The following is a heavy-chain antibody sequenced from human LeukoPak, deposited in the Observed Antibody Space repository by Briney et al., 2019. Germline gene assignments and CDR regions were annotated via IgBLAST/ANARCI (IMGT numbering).Heavy chain of an antibody. V-gene: IGHV3-30*02. CDR2: VQSDGSSE. D-gene: IGHD3-16*02. Sequence: PGGSLRLSCAASGFTFNNFAMHWFRQAPGKGLEWVAFVQSDGSSEYYADSVKGRFTISRDNSEHTVFLHMNSLRTEDTAVYYCAKGLSFAFDFWGQGTMVTVSS. J-gene: IGHJ3*01. CDR3: AKGLSFAFDF. CDR1: GFTFNNFA.